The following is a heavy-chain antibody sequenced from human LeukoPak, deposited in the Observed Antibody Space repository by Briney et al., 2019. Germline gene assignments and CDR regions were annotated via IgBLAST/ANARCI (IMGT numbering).Heavy chain of an antibody. CDR1: GFTFSSYS. V-gene: IGHV3-21*01. CDR3: ARGGITMVRGVIITSPDY. J-gene: IGHJ4*02. D-gene: IGHD3-10*01. Sequence: GGSLRLSCAASGFTFSSYSMNWVRQAPGKGLEWVSSISSSSSYIYYADSVKGRFTISRDNAKNSLYLQMNSLRAEDTAVYYCARGGITMVRGVIITSPDYWGQGTLVTVSS. CDR2: ISSSSSYI.